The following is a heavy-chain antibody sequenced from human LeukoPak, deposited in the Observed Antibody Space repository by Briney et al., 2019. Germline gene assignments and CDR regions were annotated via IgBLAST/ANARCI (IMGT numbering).Heavy chain of an antibody. CDR2: IYTSGST. D-gene: IGHD3-10*01. Sequence: SETLSLTCTVSGGSISGYYWSWIRQPPGKGLEWIGYIYTSGSTNYNPSLKSRVTISVDTSKNQFSLKLSSVTAADTAVYYCARHYQYYMDVWGKGTTVTVSS. CDR3: ARHYQYYMDV. V-gene: IGHV4-4*09. CDR1: GGSISGYY. J-gene: IGHJ6*03.